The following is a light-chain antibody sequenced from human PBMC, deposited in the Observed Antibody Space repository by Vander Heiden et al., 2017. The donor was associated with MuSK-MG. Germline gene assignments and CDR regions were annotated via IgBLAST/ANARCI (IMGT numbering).Light chain of an antibody. V-gene: IGKV3-20*01. CDR2: GAS. CDR1: QSVSSSY. Sequence: EIGLTQSPGTLSLSPGERATLSCRASQSVSSSYLAWYQQKPGQAPRLLIYGASSRATGIPDRFSGSGSGTDFTLTISRLEPEDFAVYYCQQYGSSRLTFGGGTKVEIK. J-gene: IGKJ4*01. CDR3: QQYGSSRLT.